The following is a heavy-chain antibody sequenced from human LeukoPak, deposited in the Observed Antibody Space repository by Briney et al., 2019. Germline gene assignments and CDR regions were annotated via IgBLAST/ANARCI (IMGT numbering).Heavy chain of an antibody. CDR1: GFTFSSYA. V-gene: IGHV3-30*04. Sequence: PGGSLRLSCAASGFTFSSYAMHWVRQAPGKGLEWVAVISFDGSNKYYADSVEGRFTISRDNSKNTLYLQMNSLRAEDTAVYYCAREGQQLVPYYYYGMDVWGQGTTVTVSS. CDR3: AREGQQLVPYYYYGMDV. D-gene: IGHD6-13*01. CDR2: ISFDGSNK. J-gene: IGHJ6*02.